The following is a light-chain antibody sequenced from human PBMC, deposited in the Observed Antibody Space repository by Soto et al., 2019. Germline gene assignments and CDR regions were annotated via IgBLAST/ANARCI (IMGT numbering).Light chain of an antibody. Sequence: EIVLTQSPGTLSLSPGDRATLSCRASQSVSRSYLGWYQQKPGQAPRLLMYGASIRAAGVPDRFSGSVSGPELTPTISRLKSEDFAGSYCQKRSHRPPITFGQGTRMEIK. CDR2: GAS. V-gene: IGKV3D-20*02. J-gene: IGKJ5*01. CDR3: QKRSHRPPIT. CDR1: QSVSRSY.